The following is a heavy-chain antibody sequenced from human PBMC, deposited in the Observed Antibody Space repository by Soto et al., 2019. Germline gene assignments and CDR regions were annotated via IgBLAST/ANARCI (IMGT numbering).Heavy chain of an antibody. V-gene: IGHV4-59*01. CDR2: VYYTGDT. CDR1: RDCLSGTS. CDR3: GRGLRWSDF. Sequence: PSQTLSLTCSVSRDCLSGTSWTCIRQPPGKGLEWIGYVYYTGDTGYNPSLESRVTISLDTSKKQFSLNLNSVTAADTAVYYCGRGLRWSDFWGKGLLGTVST. J-gene: IGHJ5*01.